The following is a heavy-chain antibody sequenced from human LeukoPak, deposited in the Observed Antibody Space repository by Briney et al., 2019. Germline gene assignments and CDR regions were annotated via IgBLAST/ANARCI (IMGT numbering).Heavy chain of an antibody. V-gene: IGHV1-8*01. CDR2: MNPNSGDT. CDR3: ARGGAGTLEAVD. J-gene: IGHJ4*02. D-gene: IGHD6-19*01. CDR1: GYTFTSSD. Sequence: ASVKVSCKASGYTFTSSDINWVRQATGQGLEWMGWMNPNSGDTGYAQKFQGRVTMTRNTSISTAYMEPSSLRSEDTGVYYCARGGAGTLEAVDWGQGTLVTVS.